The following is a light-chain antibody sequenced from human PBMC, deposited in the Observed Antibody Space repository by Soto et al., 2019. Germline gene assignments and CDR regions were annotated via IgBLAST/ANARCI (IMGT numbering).Light chain of an antibody. V-gene: IGLV2-23*01. J-gene: IGLJ1*01. CDR1: NNL. Sequence: QSALTQPASVSGSPGQSITISCTGTNNLVSWYQQHPGKAPKVVLYEGTKRPSGVSNRFSGSNSGSTASLTISGLQAEDEAHYFCCAYVCDRSYVFGPGTKITVL. CDR2: EGT. CDR3: CAYVCDRSYV.